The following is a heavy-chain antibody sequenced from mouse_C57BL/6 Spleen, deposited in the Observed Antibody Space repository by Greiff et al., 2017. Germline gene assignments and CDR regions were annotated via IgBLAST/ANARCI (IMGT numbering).Heavy chain of an antibody. D-gene: IGHD1-1*01. CDR1: GYTFTSYG. Sequence: QVQLQQSGAELARPGASVKLSCKASGYTFTSYGISWVKQRTGQGLEWIGEIYPRSGNTYYNEKLKGKATLTADKSSSTAYMELRSLTSEDSAVYFCARYDYGSNNFDDWGQGTTLTVSS. CDR2: IYPRSGNT. CDR3: ARYDYGSNNFDD. V-gene: IGHV1-81*01. J-gene: IGHJ2*01.